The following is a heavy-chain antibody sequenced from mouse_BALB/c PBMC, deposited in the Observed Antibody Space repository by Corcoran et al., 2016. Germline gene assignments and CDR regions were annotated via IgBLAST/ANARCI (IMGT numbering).Heavy chain of an antibody. CDR3: AREPYAMDY. CDR1: GYTFTNYG. J-gene: IGHJ4*01. Sequence: QIQLVQSGPELKKPGETVKISCKASGYTFTNYGMNGVKQAPGKGLKWMGWINTYTGEPTYADDCKGRFAFSLETSASTAYLQINNLKNEDTATYFCAREPYAMDYWGQGTSVTVSS. D-gene: IGHD6-1*01. CDR2: INTYTGEP. V-gene: IGHV9-3-1*01.